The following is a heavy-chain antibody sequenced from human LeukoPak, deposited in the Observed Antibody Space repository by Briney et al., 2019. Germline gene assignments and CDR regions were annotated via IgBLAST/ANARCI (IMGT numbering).Heavy chain of an antibody. CDR3: ARDPYYYDSSGSPRGYAFDI. Sequence: SGTLSLTCTVSGGSISSGGYYWSWTRQHPGKGLEWIGYIYYSGSTNYNPSLKSRVTISVDTSKNQFSLKLSSVTAADTAVYYCARDPYYYDSSGSPRGYAFDIWGQGTMVTVSS. V-gene: IGHV4-61*08. J-gene: IGHJ3*02. D-gene: IGHD3-22*01. CDR1: GGSISSGGYY. CDR2: IYYSGST.